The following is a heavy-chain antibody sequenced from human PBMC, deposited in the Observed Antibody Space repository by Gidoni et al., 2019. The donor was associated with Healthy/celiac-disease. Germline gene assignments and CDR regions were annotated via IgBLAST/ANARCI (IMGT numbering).Heavy chain of an antibody. V-gene: IGHV1-2*06. D-gene: IGHD4-17*01. Sequence: QVQLVQSAAEVREPGASVKVSCKASGYTFTGYYIHWVRQAPGQGLEWMGRVRTSNGDTIFAQRFQDRVTLTRDTSISTAYMELSRLRADDTAIYYCARDRAYGDYSSDCWGQGTLVTVSS. CDR3: ARDRAYGDYSSDC. CDR1: GYTFTGYY. J-gene: IGHJ4*02. CDR2: VRTSNGDT.